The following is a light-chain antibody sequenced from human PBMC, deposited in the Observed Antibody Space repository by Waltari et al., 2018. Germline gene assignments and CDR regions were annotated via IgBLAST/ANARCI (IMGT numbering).Light chain of an antibody. Sequence: DIQMTQSPSTLSASVGDRVTITCRASQSISSWVAWYQQKPGKAPKLLIYKASTLETGVPSMFSVSGFGTEFTLTISSLQPYDFATYYCQQYNTYSAFGPGTKVDI. V-gene: IGKV1-5*03. CDR1: QSISSW. CDR3: QQYNTYSA. CDR2: KAS. J-gene: IGKJ3*01.